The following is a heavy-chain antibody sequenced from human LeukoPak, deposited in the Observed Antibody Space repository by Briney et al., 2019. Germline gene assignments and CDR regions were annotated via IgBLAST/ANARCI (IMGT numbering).Heavy chain of an antibody. V-gene: IGHV1-46*01. D-gene: IGHD6-6*01. CDR2: INPSGGST. CDR1: GYTFTSYY. J-gene: IGHJ4*02. CDR3: ARRSIAALRFDY. Sequence: ASVKVSCKASGYTFTSYYMHWVRQAPGQGLEWMGIINPSGGSTSYAQKFQGRVTMTRDTSISTAYMELSRPRSDDTAVYYCARRSIAALRFDYWGQGILVTVSS.